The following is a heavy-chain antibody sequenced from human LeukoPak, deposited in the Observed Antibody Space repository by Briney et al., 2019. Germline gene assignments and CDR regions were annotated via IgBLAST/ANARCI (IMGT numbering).Heavy chain of an antibody. CDR2: ISAYNGNT. J-gene: IGHJ4*02. D-gene: IGHD1-26*01. CDR3: ARDPRFRSSGSPYYFDY. Sequence: ASVKVSCKASGYTFTSYGISWVRQAPGQGLEWMGWISAYNGNTNYAQKLQGRVTMTTDTSTSTAYMELRSLRSDDTAVYYCARDPRFRSSGSPYYFDYWGQGTLVTVSS. CDR1: GYTFTSYG. V-gene: IGHV1-18*01.